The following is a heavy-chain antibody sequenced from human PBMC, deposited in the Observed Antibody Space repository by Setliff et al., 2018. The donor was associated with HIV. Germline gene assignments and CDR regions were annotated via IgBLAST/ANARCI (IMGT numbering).Heavy chain of an antibody. J-gene: IGHJ5*01. CDR2: ISSSSSYI. D-gene: IGHD6-19*01. V-gene: IGHV3-21*01. CDR3: ASEAGASSGWFGY. Sequence: GGSLRLSCAASGFTFSGYSMNWVRQAPGKGLEWVSSISSSSSYIYYADSVRGRFTISRDNAKNSLNLQMNSLRAEDTAVYYCASEAGASSGWFGYWGQGTLVTVSS. CDR1: GFTFSGYS.